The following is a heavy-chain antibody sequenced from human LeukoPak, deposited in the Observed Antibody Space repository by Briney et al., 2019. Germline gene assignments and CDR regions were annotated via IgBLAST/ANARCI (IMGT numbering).Heavy chain of an antibody. CDR2: IGSTGAYI. CDR1: GITFSNYA. V-gene: IGHV3-21*01. J-gene: IGHJ4*02. D-gene: IGHD2-15*01. CDR3: ARDRWELLRSVDY. Sequence: GGSLRLSCAASGITFSNYAMTWVRQAPGKGLEWLSSIGSTGAYIFYADSVKGRFTISRDNAKNSLYLQMNSLRAEDTAIYYCARDRWELLRSVDYWGQGTLVTVSS.